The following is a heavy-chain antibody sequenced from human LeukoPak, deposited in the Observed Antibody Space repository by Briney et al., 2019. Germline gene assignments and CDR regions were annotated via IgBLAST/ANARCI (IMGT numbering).Heavy chain of an antibody. CDR3: ARVPPDMTTVPWYFDL. CDR2: IYYSGNT. CDR1: GGSISSSDHY. J-gene: IGHJ2*01. D-gene: IGHD4-17*01. Sequence: SETLSLTCTVSGGSISSSDHYCGWVRQPPGKGLEWIGSIYYSGNTFYSPSLRSRITISVDTSKSQFSLRLSSVTAADTAVYYCARVPPDMTTVPWYFDLWGRGTLVTVSS. V-gene: IGHV4-39*07.